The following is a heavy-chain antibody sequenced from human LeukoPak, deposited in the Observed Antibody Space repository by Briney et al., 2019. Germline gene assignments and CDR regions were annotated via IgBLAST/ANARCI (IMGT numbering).Heavy chain of an antibody. CDR2: IYYSGST. CDR3: ARTTVVAKYFDY. D-gene: IGHD4-23*01. CDR1: GGSISRNECY. Sequence: SETLSLTCTVSGGSISRNECYWGWLRQHPGKGLEWIGYIYYSGSTYYNPSLKSRLTISVDTSKNQFSLKLSSVTAADTAVYYCARTTVVAKYFDYWGQGTLVTVSS. J-gene: IGHJ4*02. V-gene: IGHV4-31*03.